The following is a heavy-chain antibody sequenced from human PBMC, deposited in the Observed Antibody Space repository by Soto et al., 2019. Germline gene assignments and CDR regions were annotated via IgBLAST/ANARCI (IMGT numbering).Heavy chain of an antibody. V-gene: IGHV1-69*06. J-gene: IGHJ4*02. D-gene: IGHD6-13*01. CDR3: ARGGSLSTSWYWGDGLDS. Sequence: QVQLEQSGSEVKKSGSSVKVSCKASGYSFSSHAITWVRQAPGQGLEWMGGIIPVFGTPSYAQKFQCRVTISADKSTNTSYLEVRSLRSEDTAVDYCARGGSLSTSWYWGDGLDSWGQGTQVTVS. CDR2: IIPVFGTP. CDR1: GYSFSSHA.